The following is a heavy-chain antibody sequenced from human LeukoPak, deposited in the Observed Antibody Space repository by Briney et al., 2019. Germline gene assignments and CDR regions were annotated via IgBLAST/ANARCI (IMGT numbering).Heavy chain of an antibody. Sequence: GGSLRLSCAASGFTFSSYAMHWVRQAPGKGLEWVAVISYDGSNKYYADSVKGRFTISRDNSKNTLYLQMNSLRAEDTAVYYCAKVFWQWLGSDAFDIWGPGTMVTVSS. V-gene: IGHV3-30*04. CDR2: ISYDGSNK. D-gene: IGHD6-19*01. CDR1: GFTFSSYA. CDR3: AKVFWQWLGSDAFDI. J-gene: IGHJ3*02.